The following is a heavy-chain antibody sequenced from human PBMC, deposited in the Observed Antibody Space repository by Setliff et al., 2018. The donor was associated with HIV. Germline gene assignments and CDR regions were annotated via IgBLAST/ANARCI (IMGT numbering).Heavy chain of an antibody. V-gene: IGHV4-39*07. D-gene: IGHD3-22*01. J-gene: IGHJ4*02. Sequence: SETLSLTCTVSGDSFSTPTNHWGWIRQPPGKGLEWIGNIYYGGSPYYSPSLKSRVTISLDTSSNQFSLKMTSVTAADTAVYFCARDPHYYDSSGHYSWFYFDYWGQGALVTVSS. CDR2: IYYGGSP. CDR1: GDSFSTPTNH. CDR3: ARDPHYYDSSGHYSWFYFDY.